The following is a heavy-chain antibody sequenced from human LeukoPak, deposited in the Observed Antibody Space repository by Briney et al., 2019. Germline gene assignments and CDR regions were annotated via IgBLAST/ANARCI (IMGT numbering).Heavy chain of an antibody. CDR2: INHSGST. J-gene: IGHJ4*02. D-gene: IGHD3-16*01. Sequence: SETLSLTCAVYGGSFSGYYWSWIRQPPGKGLEWIGEINHSGSTNYNPSLKSRVTISVDTSKNQFSLKLSSVTAADTAVYYCARSVRYAYKMIDYWGQGTLVTVSS. V-gene: IGHV4-34*01. CDR1: GGSFSGYY. CDR3: ARSVRYAYKMIDY.